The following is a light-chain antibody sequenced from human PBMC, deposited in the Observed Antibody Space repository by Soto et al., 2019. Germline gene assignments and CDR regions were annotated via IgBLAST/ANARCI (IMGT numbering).Light chain of an antibody. CDR3: QQYYTIPPT. J-gene: IGKJ3*01. CDR1: QTVLYSSDNKNY. CDR2: WAS. Sequence: DIVLTQSPESLAVSLGERATINCKSSQTVLYSSDNKNYLAWYQQKPGQPPKLLIYWASTRESGVPDRFSGSGSGTDFTLTISSLQAEDVAVYYCQQYYTIPPTFGPGTKVDIK. V-gene: IGKV4-1*01.